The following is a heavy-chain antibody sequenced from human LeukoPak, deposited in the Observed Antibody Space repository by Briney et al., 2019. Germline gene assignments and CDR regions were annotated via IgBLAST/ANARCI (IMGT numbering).Heavy chain of an antibody. CDR1: GGSISGYY. CDR3: ARDGRAGSLFAY. Sequence: SETLSLTCTVSGGSISGYYWSWIRQPPGKGLEWVGYISYSGSTNYKPPLKSRVTISVDTSKNQFSLKLSSVTAADTAIYYCARDGRAGSLFAYWGQGTLVTVSS. J-gene: IGHJ4*02. CDR2: ISYSGST. D-gene: IGHD6-19*01. V-gene: IGHV4-59*01.